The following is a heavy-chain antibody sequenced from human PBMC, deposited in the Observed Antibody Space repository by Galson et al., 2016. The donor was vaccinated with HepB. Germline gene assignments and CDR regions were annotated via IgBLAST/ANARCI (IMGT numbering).Heavy chain of an antibody. J-gene: IGHJ3*02. V-gene: IGHV4-4*07. Sequence: SETLSLTCTVSGASISSSFWSWIRQPAGKGLEWIGRFYTSGSSYCPSLRGRVTMSADTSKNQFSLELTSVTAADTAVYYCARSYGGYAFDIWGQGTMVTVSS. CDR2: FYTSGS. CDR1: GASISSSF. D-gene: IGHD4-23*01. CDR3: ARSYGGYAFDI.